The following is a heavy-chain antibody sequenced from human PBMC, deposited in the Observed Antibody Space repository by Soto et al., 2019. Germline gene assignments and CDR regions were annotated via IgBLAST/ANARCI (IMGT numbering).Heavy chain of an antibody. V-gene: IGHV4-61*01. CDR2: SYYSGYYSGST. D-gene: IGHD3-9*01. Sequence: SETLSLTCTVSGDSVTSDSYFWSWIRQPPGKGLEWIGNSYYSGYYSGSTYYSPSLKSRVTISVDTSKNQFSLKLSSMTAADTAVYYCARVDILTVYGCMDVWGQGTTVTVSS. CDR1: GDSVTSDSYF. J-gene: IGHJ6*02. CDR3: ARVDILTVYGCMDV.